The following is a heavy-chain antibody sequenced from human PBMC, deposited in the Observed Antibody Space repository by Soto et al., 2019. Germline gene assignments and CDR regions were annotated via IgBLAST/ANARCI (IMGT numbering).Heavy chain of an antibody. V-gene: IGHV1-2*04. Sequence: ASVKVSCKASGYTFTGYYMHWVRQAPGQGLEWVGWINPNSGGTNYAQKFQGWVTMTRDTSISTAYMELSRLRSEDTAAYYCARARGSGWIYYYYGMDVWGQGTTVTVSS. J-gene: IGHJ6*02. CDR2: INPNSGGT. CDR3: ARARGSGWIYYYYGMDV. D-gene: IGHD6-19*01. CDR1: GYTFTGYY.